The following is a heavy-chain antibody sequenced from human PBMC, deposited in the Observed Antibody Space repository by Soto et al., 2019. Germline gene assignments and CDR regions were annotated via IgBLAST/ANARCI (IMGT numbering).Heavy chain of an antibody. D-gene: IGHD6-19*01. CDR1: GGSISGSY. CDR2: VYYTGST. J-gene: IGHJ4*02. Sequence: PSAPLSLTCSVSGGSISGSYWSWIRQSPGKGLEWLGYVYYTGSTNYSPSLRSRVSISVDTSKNEFSLRLSSVTAADTAVYFCARSVAVPGAHIDYWGQGTQVTVSS. CDR3: ARSVAVPGAHIDY. V-gene: IGHV4-59*01.